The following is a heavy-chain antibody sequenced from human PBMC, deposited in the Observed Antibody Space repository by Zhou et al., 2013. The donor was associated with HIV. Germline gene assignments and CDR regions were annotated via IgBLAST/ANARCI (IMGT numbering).Heavy chain of an antibody. D-gene: IGHD2-2*01. CDR1: GDTFSSHG. J-gene: IGHJ6*03. V-gene: IGHV1-69*05. CDR2: FIPIAGTV. Sequence: QVQLVQSGAEVKKPGSSVKVSCKAAGDTFSSHGISWVRQAPGQGLEWMGGFIPIAGTVKYAQKFQGRVTITTDEFTSTAYMELSSLRSDDTALYYCARPTYYCSSTSCAYYMDVWGKGTTVTVSS. CDR3: ARPTYYCSSTSCAYYMDV.